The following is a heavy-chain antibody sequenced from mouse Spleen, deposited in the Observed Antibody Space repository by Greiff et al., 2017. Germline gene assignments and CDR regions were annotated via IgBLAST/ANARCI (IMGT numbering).Heavy chain of an antibody. CDR3: ARREDYYSYDEGYFDV. Sequence: QVTLKECGPGILQSSQTLSLTCSFPGFSLSTSGMGVSWIRQPSGKGLEWLAHIYWDDDKRYNPSLKSRLTISKDTSRNQVFLKITSVDTADTATYYCARREDYYSYDEGYFDVWGAGTTVTVSS. J-gene: IGHJ1*01. CDR2: IYWDDDK. CDR1: GFSLSTSGMG. V-gene: IGHV8-12*01. D-gene: IGHD2-12*01.